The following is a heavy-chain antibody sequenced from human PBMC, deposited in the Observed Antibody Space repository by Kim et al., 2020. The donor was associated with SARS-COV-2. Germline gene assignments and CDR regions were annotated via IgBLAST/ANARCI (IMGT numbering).Heavy chain of an antibody. J-gene: IGHJ4*02. Sequence: SETLSLTCTVSGGSISSGGYYWSWIRQHPGKGLEWIGYIYYSGSTYYNPSLKSRVTISVDTSKNQFSLKLSSVTAADTAVYYCASFRTDSHRKGLPGGYFDYWGQGTLVTVSS. CDR2: IYYSGST. V-gene: IGHV4-31*03. D-gene: IGHD2-2*01. CDR1: GGSISSGGYY. CDR3: ASFRTDSHRKGLPGGYFDY.